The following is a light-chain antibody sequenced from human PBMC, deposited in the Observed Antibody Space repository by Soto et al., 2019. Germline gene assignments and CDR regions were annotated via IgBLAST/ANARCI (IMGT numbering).Light chain of an antibody. Sequence: EIVLTQSPGTLSLSPGERATLSCRASQSVNRSYLAWYQQKPGQAPRLLIYGASSRATGIPDRFSGSGSGTDFTLTISGLDPEDIAVYYCQQYDNSPMTFGQGTRLEIK. V-gene: IGKV3-20*01. CDR3: QQYDNSPMT. CDR1: QSVNRSY. J-gene: IGKJ5*01. CDR2: GAS.